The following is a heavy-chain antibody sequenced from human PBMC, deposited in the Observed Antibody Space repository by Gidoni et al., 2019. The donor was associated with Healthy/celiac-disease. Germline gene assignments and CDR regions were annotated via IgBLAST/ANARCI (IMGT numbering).Heavy chain of an antibody. Sequence: QVQLVQSGAEVKNPGASVKVSCKASGYTFTSYYMHWVRQAPGQGLEWMGIINPSGGSTSYAQKFQGRVTMTRDTSTSTVYMELSSLRSEDTAVYYCARGGWVITIFGVVIDDAFDIWGQGTMVTVSS. CDR3: ARGGWVITIFGVVIDDAFDI. CDR2: INPSGGST. CDR1: GYTFTSYY. D-gene: IGHD3-3*01. V-gene: IGHV1-46*01. J-gene: IGHJ3*02.